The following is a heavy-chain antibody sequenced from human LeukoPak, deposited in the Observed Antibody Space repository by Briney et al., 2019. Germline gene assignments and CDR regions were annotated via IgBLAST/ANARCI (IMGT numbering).Heavy chain of an antibody. D-gene: IGHD1-26*01. CDR1: GGSISGNH. V-gene: IGHV4-59*01. J-gene: IGHJ6*02. Sequence: SETLSLTCTVSGGSISGNHWSWVRRPPGKGLEWIGDIYYSGSTNYNPSLKSRVSISVDTSKNQFSLKLSSVTAADTAVYYCARDSRHLSVGAPYHYYGMDVWGQGTTVTVSS. CDR3: ARDSRHLSVGAPYHYYGMDV. CDR2: IYYSGST.